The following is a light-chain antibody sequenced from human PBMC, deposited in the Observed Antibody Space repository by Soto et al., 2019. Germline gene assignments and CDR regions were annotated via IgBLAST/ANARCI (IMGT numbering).Light chain of an antibody. CDR3: QKLKAYPLT. V-gene: IGKV1-9*01. Sequence: DIQLTQSPCFLSASVGDRVTITCRASQGISDYLAWYQQKPGNAPKLLIYGTSTLQSEVPSRFSGSGSGTEFTLTISSLQPEDFATYFCQKLKAYPLTFGGGTRVENK. CDR1: QGISDY. J-gene: IGKJ4*01. CDR2: GTS.